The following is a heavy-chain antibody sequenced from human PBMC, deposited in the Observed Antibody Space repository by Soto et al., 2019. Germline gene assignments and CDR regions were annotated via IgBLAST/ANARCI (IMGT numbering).Heavy chain of an antibody. V-gene: IGHV1-18*01. CDR1: GYTFTSYG. CDR3: ARARTVTTYFHH. J-gene: IGHJ1*01. CDR2: ISAYSGNT. D-gene: IGHD4-17*01. Sequence: QVQLVQSGAEVEKPGASVKVSCKASGYTFTSYGISWVLQAPGQGLEWMGWISAYSGNTNYAQNLQGRVTMTTDTSTGTAYMELRSLRSDDTAVYYCARARTVTTYFHHWGQGTLVTVSS.